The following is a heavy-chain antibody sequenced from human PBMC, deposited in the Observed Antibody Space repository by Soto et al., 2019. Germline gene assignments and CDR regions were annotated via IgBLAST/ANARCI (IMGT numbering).Heavy chain of an antibody. CDR2: MNPNSGNT. V-gene: IGHV1-8*01. J-gene: IGHJ6*02. CDR3: ARDKYYGTAYYYYGMDV. CDR1: GYTFTSYD. Sequence: QVQLVQSGAEVKKPGASVKVSCKASGYTFTSYDINWVRQATGQGLEWMGWMNPNSGNTGYAQKFQGRVTMTRNTSISTAYMELSSLRSEDTDVYYCARDKYYGTAYYYYGMDVWGQGTTVTVSS. D-gene: IGHD4-17*01.